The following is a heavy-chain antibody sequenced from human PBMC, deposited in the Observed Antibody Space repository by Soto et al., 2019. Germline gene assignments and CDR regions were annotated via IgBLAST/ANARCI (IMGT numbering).Heavy chain of an antibody. Sequence: QVRLQESGPGLVKPSQTLSLTCTVSGGSISSGEYYWSWIRQPPGKGPEWIGYIYHSGTTHYNPSLKSQVSISLDTSKNQFSLKLSSVTAADTAVYYCAGTYSFDYGDYVGGDYGMDVWGQGTTVSVSS. CDR1: GGSISSGEYY. J-gene: IGHJ6*02. D-gene: IGHD4-17*01. V-gene: IGHV4-30-4*01. CDR2: IYHSGTT. CDR3: AGTYSFDYGDYVGGDYGMDV.